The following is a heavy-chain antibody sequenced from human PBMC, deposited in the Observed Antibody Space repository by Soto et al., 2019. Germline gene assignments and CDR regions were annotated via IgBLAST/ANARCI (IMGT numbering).Heavy chain of an antibody. Sequence: ASVKVSCKASGYTFTSYAMHWVRQAPGQRLEWMGWINAGNGNTKYSQKFQGRVTITRDTSASTAYMELSSLRSEDTAVYYCARGRTHDYGRFRAAFDPWGQGTLVTVSS. D-gene: IGHD4-17*01. CDR1: GYTFTSYA. J-gene: IGHJ5*02. V-gene: IGHV1-3*01. CDR2: INAGNGNT. CDR3: ARGRTHDYGRFRAAFDP.